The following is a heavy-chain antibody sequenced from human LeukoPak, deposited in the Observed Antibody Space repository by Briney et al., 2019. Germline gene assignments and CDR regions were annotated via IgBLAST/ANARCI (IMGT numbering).Heavy chain of an antibody. CDR2: INTDGRST. CDR3: VRDVWGDRDGYFGF. D-gene: IGHD3-16*01. J-gene: IGHJ4*02. CDR1: GFTFSSYW. V-gene: IGHV3-74*01. Sequence: PGGCLRLSCAASGFTFSSYWMHWVRQTPGRGLEWVSRINTDGRSTSYGVSVMGRFTISRDNAKNTLELHMDSLRAEDTAVYFCVRDVWGDRDGYFGFWGQGTLVTVSS.